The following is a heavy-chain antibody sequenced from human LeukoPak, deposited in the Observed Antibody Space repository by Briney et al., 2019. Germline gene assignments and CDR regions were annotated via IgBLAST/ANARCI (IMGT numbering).Heavy chain of an antibody. Sequence: GGSLRLSCAASGFTFSSYGMHWVRQAPGKGLEWVAFIRYDGSNKYYADSVKGRFTISRDNSKNTLYLQMNSLRAEDTAVYYCAKDGSYGDYEGGVYFDYWGQGTLVTVSS. J-gene: IGHJ4*02. CDR2: IRYDGSNK. D-gene: IGHD4-17*01. V-gene: IGHV3-30*02. CDR1: GFTFSSYG. CDR3: AKDGSYGDYEGGVYFDY.